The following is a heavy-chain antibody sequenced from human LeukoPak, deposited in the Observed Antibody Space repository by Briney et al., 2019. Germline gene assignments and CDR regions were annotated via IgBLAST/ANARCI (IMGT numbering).Heavy chain of an antibody. CDR1: GFTFGDYA. V-gene: IGHV3-49*03. CDR3: TRDRTTVTIAYFQH. CDR2: IRSKAYGGTT. D-gene: IGHD4-17*01. J-gene: IGHJ1*01. Sequence: GGSLRLSCTASGFTFGDYAMSWFRQAPGKGLEWVGFIRSKAYGGTTEYAASVKGRFTISRDDSKSIAYLQMNSLNTEDTAVYYCTRDRTTVTIAYFQHWGQGTLVTVSS.